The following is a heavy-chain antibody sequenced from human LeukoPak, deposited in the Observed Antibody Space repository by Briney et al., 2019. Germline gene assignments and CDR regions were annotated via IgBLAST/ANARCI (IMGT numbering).Heavy chain of an antibody. CDR1: GGSISGYY. J-gene: IGHJ4*02. CDR2: IYYTGST. CDR3: ARFSSYYDSSLHYADH. D-gene: IGHD3-22*01. Sequence: SETLSLTCTVSGGSISGYYWSWIRQSPGKGLESLGYIYYTGSTNYNPSLKSRVTMSVDTSNNQFSLRLSSVTAADTAVYYCARFSSYYDSSLHYADHWGQGTLVSVSS. V-gene: IGHV4-59*01.